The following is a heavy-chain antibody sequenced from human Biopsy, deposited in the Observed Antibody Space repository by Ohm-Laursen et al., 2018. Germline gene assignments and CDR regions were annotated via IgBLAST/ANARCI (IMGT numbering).Heavy chain of an antibody. D-gene: IGHD3-9*01. V-gene: IGHV3-33*01. CDR1: GFAFSYNG. CDR2: MWSDGINK. CDR3: ARDDDTTGHYMILNH. Sequence: SLRLSCTATGFAFSYNGLHWVRQAPGKGLQWVAVMWSDGINKNYADSVKGRFTVSRDNSNNVLYLQMSSLRDEDSAVYYCARDDDTTGHYMILNHWGQGTLVTVSS. J-gene: IGHJ5*02.